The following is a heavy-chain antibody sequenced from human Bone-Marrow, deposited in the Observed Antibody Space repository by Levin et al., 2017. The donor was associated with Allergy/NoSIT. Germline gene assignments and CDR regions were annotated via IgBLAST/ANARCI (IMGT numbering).Heavy chain of an antibody. Sequence: GGSLRLSCAASGFIFSNYAMHWVRQAPGKGLEWVALISYDGNTQFYTDSVKGQLTISRDNSKNTVYLQMTSLRGEDTAVDYCAKGQGKQCLATDYWGRGTLVTVSS. CDR2: ISYDGNTQ. J-gene: IGHJ4*02. CDR1: GFIFSNYA. D-gene: IGHD6-19*01. CDR3: AKGQGKQCLATDY. V-gene: IGHV3-30*18.